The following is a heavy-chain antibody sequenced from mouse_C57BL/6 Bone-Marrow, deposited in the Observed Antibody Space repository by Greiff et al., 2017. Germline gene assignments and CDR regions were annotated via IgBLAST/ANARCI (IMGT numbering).Heavy chain of an antibody. CDR2: IYPRSGNT. J-gene: IGHJ4*01. D-gene: IGHD3-1*01. V-gene: IGHV1-81*01. CDR1: GYTFSSYG. Sequence: QVQLKQSGAELARPGASVKLSCKASGYTFSSYGISWVKQRTGQGLEWIGEIYPRSGNTYYNEKFKGKATLTAAKSSSTAYMGLRVLTSEDTAVDFCGRWRGSMDYWGQGTSVTVSS. CDR3: GRWRGSMDY.